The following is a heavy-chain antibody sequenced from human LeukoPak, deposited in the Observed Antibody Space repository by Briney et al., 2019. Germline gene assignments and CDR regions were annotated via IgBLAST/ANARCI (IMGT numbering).Heavy chain of an antibody. CDR1: GYTFNGYY. CDR3: ARASGYSYGHYYFDY. D-gene: IGHD5-18*01. V-gene: IGHV1-2*02. CDR2: INPNNGGT. J-gene: IGHJ4*02. Sequence: ASVKVSCKSSGYTFNGYYMHWVRQAPGQGLEWMGWINPNNGGTKYAQNFQGRVTMTRDTSISTAYMELDRLRFDDTAVYYCARASGYSYGHYYFDYWGQGTLVTVSS.